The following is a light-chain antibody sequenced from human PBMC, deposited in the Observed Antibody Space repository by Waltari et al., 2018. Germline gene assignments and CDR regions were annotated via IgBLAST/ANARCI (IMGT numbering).Light chain of an antibody. J-gene: IGKJ1*01. Sequence: SRATQSVSSNYYSYYQQQPCPAPMLLYSGSSLKTTGIPGCFSSSASATYFPLTISILAPDAFTVYYCQQYSSPPITFGQGTKVEIK. V-gene: IGKV3-20*01. CDR2: GSS. CDR1: QSVSSNY. CDR3: QQYSSPPIT.